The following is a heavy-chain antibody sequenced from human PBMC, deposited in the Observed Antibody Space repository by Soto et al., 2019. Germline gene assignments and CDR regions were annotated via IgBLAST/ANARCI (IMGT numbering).Heavy chain of an antibody. Sequence: ASVKVSCKASGYTFPSYYMHWVRQAPGQGLEWMGIINTSGGSTSYAQKFKGRVTMTRDTSTSTVYMELSSLRSEDTAVYYCATGDRGYSGFGAGSPVFGPWGQGTLVTVSS. J-gene: IGHJ5*02. CDR2: INTSGGST. V-gene: IGHV1-46*01. D-gene: IGHD5-12*01. CDR1: GYTFPSYY. CDR3: ATGDRGYSGFGAGSPVFGP.